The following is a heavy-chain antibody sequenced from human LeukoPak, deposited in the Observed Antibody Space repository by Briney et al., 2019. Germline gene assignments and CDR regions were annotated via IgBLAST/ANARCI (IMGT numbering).Heavy chain of an antibody. V-gene: IGHV3-23*01. CDR3: ANPPPERIYDFLSGYYMAV. J-gene: IGHJ6*03. CDR1: GFTFSSYA. Sequence: PGGSLRLPCAASGFTFSSYAMSWVRQAPGKGLEWVSAISGSGGSTYYADSVKGRFTISRDNSNNTLYLQVNSLRAEDTGVYYCANPPPERIYDFLSGYYMAVWGKGTTVTVSS. D-gene: IGHD3-3*01. CDR2: ISGSGGST.